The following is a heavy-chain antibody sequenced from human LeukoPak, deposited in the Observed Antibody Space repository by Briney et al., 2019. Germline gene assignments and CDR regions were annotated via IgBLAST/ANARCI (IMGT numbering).Heavy chain of an antibody. D-gene: IGHD1-26*01. J-gene: IGHJ4*01. Sequence: GGSLRLSCAASRFTFSSYGMHWVRQAPGKGLEWVAFIRYDGGNKYYADSVKGRFTISRDNAKNSLYLQMNSLRAEDTAVYYCALLVGATLDFDYWGQGTLVTVSS. CDR3: ALLVGATLDFDY. CDR2: IRYDGGNK. V-gene: IGHV3-30*02. CDR1: RFTFSSYG.